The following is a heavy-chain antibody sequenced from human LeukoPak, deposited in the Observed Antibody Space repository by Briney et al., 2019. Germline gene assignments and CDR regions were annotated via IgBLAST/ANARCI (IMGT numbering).Heavy chain of an antibody. J-gene: IGHJ3*02. CDR2: IFFTGST. CDR1: GGSIGNYY. CDR3: ARVTLPNGSAFDI. Sequence: SETLSLTCTVSGGSIGNYYWTWIRQPPGKGLEWIGYIFFTGSTDYSPSLKSRVTISVDTSKNQFSLKLSSVTAADTAAYYCARVTLPNGSAFDIWGQGTMVTVSS. V-gene: IGHV4-59*01.